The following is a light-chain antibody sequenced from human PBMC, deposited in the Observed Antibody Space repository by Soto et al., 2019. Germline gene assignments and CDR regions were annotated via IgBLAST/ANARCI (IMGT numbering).Light chain of an antibody. Sequence: DIQMTQSPSSVSASVGDRVTITCRASQGISSWLAWYQQKPGKAPKLLIYGASTLQSGVPSRFSGSESGAAFTLTISSLQPEDFATYYCQQLNSYPITFGQGTRLEIK. J-gene: IGKJ5*01. CDR3: QQLNSYPIT. CDR1: QGISSW. V-gene: IGKV1-12*01. CDR2: GAS.